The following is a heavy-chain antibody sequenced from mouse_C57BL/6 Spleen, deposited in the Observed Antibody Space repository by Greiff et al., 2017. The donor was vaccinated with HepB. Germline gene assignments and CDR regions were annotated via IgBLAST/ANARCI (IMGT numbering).Heavy chain of an antibody. V-gene: IGHV3-6*01. CDR1: GYSITSGYY. J-gene: IGHJ2*01. CDR3: AREDGYYY. Sequence: ESGPGLVKPSQSLSLTCSVPGYSITSGYYWNWIRQFPGNKLEWMGYISYDGSNNYNPSLKNRISITRDTSKNQFFLKLNSVTTEDTATYYCAREDGYYYWGQGTTLTVSS. D-gene: IGHD2-3*01. CDR2: ISYDGSN.